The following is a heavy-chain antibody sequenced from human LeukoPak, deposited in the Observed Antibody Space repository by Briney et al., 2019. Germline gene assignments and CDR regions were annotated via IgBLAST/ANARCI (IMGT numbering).Heavy chain of an antibody. CDR1: GFTFSSYA. J-gene: IGHJ4*02. CDR2: ISGSGGST. Sequence: QAGGSLRLSCAASGFTFSSYAMSWVRQAPGKGLEWVSAISGSGGSTYYADSVKGRFTISRDNSKNTLYLQMNSLRAEDTAVYYCAKDRIPQEVRPYWGQGTLVTVSS. V-gene: IGHV3-23*01. CDR3: AKDRIPQEVRPY. D-gene: IGHD4-11*01.